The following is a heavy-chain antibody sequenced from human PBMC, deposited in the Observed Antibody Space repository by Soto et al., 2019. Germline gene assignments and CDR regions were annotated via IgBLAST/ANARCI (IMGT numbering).Heavy chain of an antibody. V-gene: IGHV1-2*02. CDR3: ARNRRTPPDAEMITGLDV. Sequence: GSSVKVSRKTPGYTVSDNYLHVVRQAPGQGPEWLGCISPKSGGSNYARKFQGRVTMTRDTAISKAHMEISRLTFQHTAVYYCARNRRTPPDAEMITGLDVWGQGTKVTVS. CDR1: GYTVSDNY. J-gene: IGHJ6*02. D-gene: IGHD3-16*01. CDR2: ISPKSGGS.